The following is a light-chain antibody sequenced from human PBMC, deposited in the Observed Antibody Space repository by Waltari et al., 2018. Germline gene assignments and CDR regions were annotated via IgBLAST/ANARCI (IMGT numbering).Light chain of an antibody. Sequence: DIQMTQSPSALSASGGDRVTITCRASQGLSCSLAWYQRKPGRAPKLLIYAASTFESGVPSRFSGRGSGTDYTLTINSLQPEDLATYYCQQYYSTPYTCGQGPKLEI. CDR1: QGLSCS. CDR2: AAS. V-gene: IGKV1-NL1*01. CDR3: QQYYSTPYT. J-gene: IGKJ2*01.